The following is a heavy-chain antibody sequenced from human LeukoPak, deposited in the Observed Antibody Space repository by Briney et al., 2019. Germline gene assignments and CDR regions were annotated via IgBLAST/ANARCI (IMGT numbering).Heavy chain of an antibody. J-gene: IGHJ4*02. CDR1: GFTLRHYY. V-gene: IGHV3-11*01. D-gene: IGHD1-1*01. Sequence: GASLRLSCAVSGFTLRHYYMSWISQDPGRGLEWLSYISPDGDTIYCATSVKGRFTISRDNAKNSLSLQMNSLRAEDTALYYCAKQGFPWNHWGQGTLVPVSS. CDR2: ISPDGDTI. CDR3: AKQGFPWNH.